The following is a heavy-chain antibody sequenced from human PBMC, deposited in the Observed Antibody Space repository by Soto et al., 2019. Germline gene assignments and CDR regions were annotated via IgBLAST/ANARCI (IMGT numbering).Heavy chain of an antibody. V-gene: IGHV1-46*03. CDR1: GYTFTSYY. CDR3: ARVYASDPRYGYVGNKWFDP. CDR2: INPSGGST. D-gene: IGHD5-18*01. Sequence: QVQLVQSGAEVKNPGASVKASCKASGYTFTSYYMHWVRQAPGQGLEWMGIINPSGGSTSYAQKFQGRVTMTRDTSTSTVYMELSSLRSQDTDVYYCARVYASDPRYGYVGNKWFDPGGQGTLVSVSS. J-gene: IGHJ5*02.